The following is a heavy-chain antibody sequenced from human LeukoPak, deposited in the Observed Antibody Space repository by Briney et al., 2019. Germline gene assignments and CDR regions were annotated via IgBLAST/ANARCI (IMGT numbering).Heavy chain of an antibody. D-gene: IGHD6-19*01. Sequence: GGSLRLSCAASGFIVSSNYMSWVRQAPGKGLEWVSVIYSGGSTYYVDSVKGRFTISRHNSQNTLYLQMNSLKSEDTAVYYCARAADGSSGRFDYWGQGTLVTVSS. V-gene: IGHV3-53*04. J-gene: IGHJ4*02. CDR2: IYSGGST. CDR3: ARAADGSSGRFDY. CDR1: GFIVSSNY.